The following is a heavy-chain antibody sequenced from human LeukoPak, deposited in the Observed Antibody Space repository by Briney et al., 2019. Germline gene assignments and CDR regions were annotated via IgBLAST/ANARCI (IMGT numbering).Heavy chain of an antibody. CDR1: GGTFSSYG. D-gene: IGHD3-22*01. V-gene: IGHV1-69*01. CDR2: IIPISGTA. J-gene: IGHJ3*02. CDR3: AREGRGYYDSSGYYGDAFDI. Sequence: SVKVSCKASGGTFSSYGISWVRQAPGQGLEWMGGIIPISGTANYAQRFQGRVTITADESTSTAYMEMSSLRSEDTAVYYCAREGRGYYDSSGYYGDAFDIWGQGTMVTVSS.